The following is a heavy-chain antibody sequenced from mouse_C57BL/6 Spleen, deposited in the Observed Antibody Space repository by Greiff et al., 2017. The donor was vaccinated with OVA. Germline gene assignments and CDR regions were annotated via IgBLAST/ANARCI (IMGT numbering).Heavy chain of an antibody. CDR1: GFTFSSYA. D-gene: IGHD1-1*01. J-gene: IGHJ3*01. Sequence: EVQLVESGGGLVKPGGSLKLSCAASGFTFSSYAMSWVRQTPEKRLGWVATISDGGSYTYYPDNVKGRFTISRDNAKNNLYLQMSHLKSEDTAMYYCARDGSKFPLWGQGTLVTVSA. V-gene: IGHV5-4*01. CDR3: ARDGSKFPL. CDR2: ISDGGSYT.